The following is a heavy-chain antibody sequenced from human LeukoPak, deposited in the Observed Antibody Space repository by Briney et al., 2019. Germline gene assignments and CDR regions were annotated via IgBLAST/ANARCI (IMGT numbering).Heavy chain of an antibody. V-gene: IGHV4-39*07. D-gene: IGHD6-13*01. Sequence: SETLSLTCTVSGGSVSRSPYYWGWIRQPPGKGLEWIGNIYYSRSTYYNPSLKSRVTISVDTSKNQFSLKLSSVTAADTAVYYCARVSSSWYQDWYFDLWGRGTLVTVSS. CDR3: ARVSSSWYQDWYFDL. J-gene: IGHJ2*01. CDR1: GGSVSRSPYY. CDR2: IYYSRST.